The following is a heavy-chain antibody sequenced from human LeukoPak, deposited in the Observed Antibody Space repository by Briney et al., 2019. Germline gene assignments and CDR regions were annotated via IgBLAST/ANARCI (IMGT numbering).Heavy chain of an antibody. CDR1: GGSFSGYY. Sequence: SETLSLTCAVYGGSFSGYYWSWIRQPPGKGLEWIGEINHSGSTNYNPSLKSRVTISVDTSKNQFSLKLSSVTAADTAVYYCARDSYSNYVCYYGMDVWGQGTTVTVSS. CDR2: INHSGST. J-gene: IGHJ6*02. CDR3: ARDSYSNYVCYYGMDV. D-gene: IGHD4-11*01. V-gene: IGHV4-34*01.